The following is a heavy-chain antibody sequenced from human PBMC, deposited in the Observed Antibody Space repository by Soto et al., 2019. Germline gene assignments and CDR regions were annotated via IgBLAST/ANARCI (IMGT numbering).Heavy chain of an antibody. CDR3: ARHAGNSWKGDYFDY. Sequence: GESLKISCKASGYTFTTSWIGWVRQMPGQGLEWMGIIDPGDSDTRYSPSFQGRITISVDKSISTAYLQWSSLEASDTDIYYCARHAGNSWKGDYFDYWGRGALVTVSS. D-gene: IGHD6-13*01. V-gene: IGHV5-51*01. CDR2: IDPGDSDT. J-gene: IGHJ4*02. CDR1: GYTFTTSW.